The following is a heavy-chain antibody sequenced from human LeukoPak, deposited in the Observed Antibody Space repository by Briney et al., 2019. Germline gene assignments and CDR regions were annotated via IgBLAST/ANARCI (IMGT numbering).Heavy chain of an antibody. Sequence: PSETLSLTCTVSGGSITTHYWSWIRQPAGWEVVWIGRVYNTGSTKYNPSLESRVTMSVDTSSNRFSLRLRSVTAADTAVYYCARDLLGDYGTFDIWGQGAMVTVSS. V-gene: IGHV4-4*07. CDR3: ARDLLGDYGTFDI. J-gene: IGHJ3*02. CDR2: VYNTGST. CDR1: GGSITTHY. D-gene: IGHD4-17*01.